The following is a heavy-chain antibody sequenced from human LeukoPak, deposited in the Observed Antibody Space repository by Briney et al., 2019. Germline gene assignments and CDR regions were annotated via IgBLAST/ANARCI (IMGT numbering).Heavy chain of an antibody. CDR1: GFTFSSYA. CDR2: ISGSGGST. D-gene: IGHD3-10*01. CDR3: ARSIGSYYY. Sequence: GGSLRLSCAASGFTFSSYAMSWVRQAPGKGLEWVSAISGSGGSTYYADSVKGRFTISRDNAKNSLYLQMNSLRAEDTAVYFCARSIGSYYYWGQGSLVTVSS. V-gene: IGHV3-23*01. J-gene: IGHJ4*02.